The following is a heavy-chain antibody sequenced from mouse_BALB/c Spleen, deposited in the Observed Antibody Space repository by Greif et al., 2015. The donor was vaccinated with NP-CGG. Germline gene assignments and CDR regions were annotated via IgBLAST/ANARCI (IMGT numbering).Heavy chain of an antibody. CDR2: ISYSGST. J-gene: IGHJ3*01. CDR1: GDSITSGY. D-gene: IGHD1-1*01. Sequence: EVQLQQSGPRLVKPSQTLSLTCSVTGDSITSGYWNWIRKFPGNKLEYMGYISYSGSTYYNPSLKSRISITRDTSKNXYYLQLNSVTTEDTATYYCARLGGIIDYGSSYPFAYWGQGTLVTVSA. V-gene: IGHV3-8*02. CDR3: ARLGGIIDYGSSYPFAY.